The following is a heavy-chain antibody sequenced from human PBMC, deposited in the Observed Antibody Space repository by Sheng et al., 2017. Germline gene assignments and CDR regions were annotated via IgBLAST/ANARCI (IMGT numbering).Heavy chain of an antibody. D-gene: IGHD1-1*01. Sequence: EVQLVESGGGLIQPGGSLRLSCAASGFTFSGYWMHWVRQVPGKGLVWVSHMNSRATSITYAASVKGRFTISRDNAKNMLYLQMHGLRVEDTAVYFCAREYGMEGTTGKPGDALDIWGTGTMVTVSS. CDR1: GFTFSGYW. V-gene: IGHV3-74*03. CDR3: AREYGMEGTTGKPGDALDI. CDR2: MNSRATSI. J-gene: IGHJ3*02.